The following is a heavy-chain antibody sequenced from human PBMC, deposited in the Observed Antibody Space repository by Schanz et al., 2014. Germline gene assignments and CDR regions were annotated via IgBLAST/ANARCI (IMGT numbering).Heavy chain of an antibody. CDR3: AKEVRIVLRDWLPTPDFDY. V-gene: IGHV3-23*04. CDR2: ISGSGGST. D-gene: IGHD3-3*01. Sequence: DVQLVESGGGLVQPGGSLRLSCAASGFTFSSYAMSWVRQAPGKGLEWVSGISGSGGSTYYADSMKGRFTISRDNSKNTLYLQLNSLRAEDTAVYYCAKEVRIVLRDWLPTPDFDYWGQGILVTVSS. J-gene: IGHJ4*02. CDR1: GFTFSSYA.